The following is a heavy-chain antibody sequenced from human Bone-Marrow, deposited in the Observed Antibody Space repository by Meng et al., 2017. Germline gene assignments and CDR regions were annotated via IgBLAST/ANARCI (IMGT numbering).Heavy chain of an antibody. CDR2: ISSSSRYI. D-gene: IGHD2-15*01. V-gene: IGHV3-21*04. CDR1: GFTFSSYS. Sequence: GESLKISCAASGFTFSSYSMNWVRQAPGKGLEWVSSISSSSRYIYYADSVKGRFTISRDNAKNSLYLQMNSLRDEDTAVYYCAKDRCSGGSCYSLRGKFDYWGQGTLVTVSS. J-gene: IGHJ4*02. CDR3: AKDRCSGGSCYSLRGKFDY.